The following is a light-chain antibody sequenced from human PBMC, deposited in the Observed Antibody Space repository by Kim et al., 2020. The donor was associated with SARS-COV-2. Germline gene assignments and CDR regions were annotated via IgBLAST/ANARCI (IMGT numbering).Light chain of an antibody. CDR2: AAS. J-gene: IGKJ2*01. Sequence: IQMTQSPSSLSASVGDRVTITCRASQSISSYLNWYQQKPGKAPKLLIYAASSLQSGVPSRFSGSGSGTDFTLTISSLQPEDFATYYCQQSYSTPPYTFGQGTKLDI. V-gene: IGKV1-39*01. CDR3: QQSYSTPPYT. CDR1: QSISSY.